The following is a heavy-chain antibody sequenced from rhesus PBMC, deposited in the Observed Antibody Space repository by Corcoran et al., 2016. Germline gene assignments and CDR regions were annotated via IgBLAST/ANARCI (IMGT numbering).Heavy chain of an antibody. CDR1: GFTFSNYY. CDR3: TRAGGSWTVDV. V-gene: IGHV3-13*01. Sequence: EVQLVESGGGLVQPGGSLRLSCAAPGFTFSNYYIHWFRQTQGKGLEWVGLIRNKANSYTTESAAAVKSRFTISRDDSKNTLFLQMSSLKTEDTALYYCTRAGGSWTVDVWGRGVLVTVSS. J-gene: IGHJ5-2*02. D-gene: IGHD6-25*01. CDR2: IRNKANSYTT.